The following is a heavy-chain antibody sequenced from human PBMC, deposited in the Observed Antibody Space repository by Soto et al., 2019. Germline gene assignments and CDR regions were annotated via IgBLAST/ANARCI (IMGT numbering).Heavy chain of an antibody. CDR1: GGTFSSYA. CDR3: ARDKEVATITGWFDP. Sequence: SVKVSCKASGGTFSSYAISWVRQAPGQGLEWMGGIIPIFGTANYAQKFQGRVTITADESTSTAYMELSSLRSEDTAVYYCARDKEVATITGWFDPWGQGTLVTVSS. J-gene: IGHJ5*02. D-gene: IGHD5-12*01. CDR2: IIPIFGTA. V-gene: IGHV1-69*13.